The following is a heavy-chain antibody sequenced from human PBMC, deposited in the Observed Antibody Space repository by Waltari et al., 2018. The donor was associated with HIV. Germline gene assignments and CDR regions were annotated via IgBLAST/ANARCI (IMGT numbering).Heavy chain of an antibody. CDR1: GGSISDSYW. J-gene: IGHJ4*02. CDR3: ARAGNDLDY. CDR2: IYHRGST. V-gene: IGHV4-4*02. Sequence: QVQLQESGPGLVKPSGTLSLTCAVSGGSISDSYWWTWVRQPPGKGLEWIGDIYHRGSTNYNPSLRSRVTISLDKSKNQCSLRLTSVTAADTAVYYCARAGNDLDYWGQGTLVAVSS.